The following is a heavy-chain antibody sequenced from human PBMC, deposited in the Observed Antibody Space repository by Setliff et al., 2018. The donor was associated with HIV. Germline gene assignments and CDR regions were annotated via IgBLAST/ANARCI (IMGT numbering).Heavy chain of an antibody. D-gene: IGHD3-22*01. CDR1: GFTVSSNY. CDR3: ARDRSSGSFDF. Sequence: HPGGSLRLSCAASGFTVSSNYMSWVRQAPGKGLEWVSVIYSGGYTYYADSVKGRFTISRDNSKNTLYLQMNSLRAEDTAMYYCARDRSSGSFDFWGRGTLVTVSS. CDR2: IYSGGYT. V-gene: IGHV3-53*01. J-gene: IGHJ4*02.